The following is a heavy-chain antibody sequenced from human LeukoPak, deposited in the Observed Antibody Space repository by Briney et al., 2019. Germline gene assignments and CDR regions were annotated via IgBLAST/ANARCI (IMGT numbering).Heavy chain of an antibody. V-gene: IGHV4-59*11. CDR2: VYYRGST. CDR3: ARRWATTDHYNVLEP. Sequence: SETLSLTCTVSGGSISSHFWTWIRQPPGKGLEFIGYVYYRGSTYYNTSLKSRVTISVDTSKNQFSLNLNSVTTADTAVYYCARRWATTDHYNVLEPWGQGTLVTVSS. CDR1: GGSISSHF. J-gene: IGHJ5*02. D-gene: IGHD1-26*01.